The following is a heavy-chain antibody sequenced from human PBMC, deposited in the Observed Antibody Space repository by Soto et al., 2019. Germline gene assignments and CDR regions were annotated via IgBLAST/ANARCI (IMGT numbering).Heavy chain of an antibody. CDR1: GYTFTSYA. V-gene: IGHV1-3*05. CDR3: ARVYSSGGIDY. J-gene: IGHJ4*02. Sequence: QVQLVQSGAEEKKPGASVNVSCKASGYTFTSYAMHWVRQAPGQRLEWMGWINAGNGNTKYSQKFQGRVTITRDTSASTAYMELSSLRSEDTAVYYCARVYSSGGIDYWGQGTLVTVSS. CDR2: INAGNGNT. D-gene: IGHD6-19*01.